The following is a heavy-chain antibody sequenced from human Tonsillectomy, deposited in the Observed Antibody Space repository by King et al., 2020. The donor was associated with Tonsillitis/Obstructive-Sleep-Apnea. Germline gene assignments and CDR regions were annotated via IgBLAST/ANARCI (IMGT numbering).Heavy chain of an antibody. Sequence: VQLVQSGAEVKKPGASVKVFCKASGYTFTSYDINWVRQATGQGLEWMGWMNPNSGNTGYAQKFQGRVTMTRNTSISTAYMELSSLRSEDTAVYYCARFGCSSTSCYIDYWGQGTLVTVSS. CDR2: MNPNSGNT. CDR1: GYTFTSYD. D-gene: IGHD2-2*02. CDR3: ARFGCSSTSCYIDY. J-gene: IGHJ4*02. V-gene: IGHV1-8*01.